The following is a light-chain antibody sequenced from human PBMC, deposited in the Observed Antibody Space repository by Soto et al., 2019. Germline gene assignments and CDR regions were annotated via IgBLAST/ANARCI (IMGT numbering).Light chain of an antibody. CDR1: QGISNY. CDR2: AAS. Sequence: DIQMTQSPSSLSASVGDRVTITCRASQGISNYLAWYQQKPGKVPKLLIYAASTLQSGVPSRFSGSGSGTDFTLNISSLQPEDVATYYCQKYNSATITFGQGTRMEIK. CDR3: QKYNSATIT. J-gene: IGKJ5*01. V-gene: IGKV1-27*01.